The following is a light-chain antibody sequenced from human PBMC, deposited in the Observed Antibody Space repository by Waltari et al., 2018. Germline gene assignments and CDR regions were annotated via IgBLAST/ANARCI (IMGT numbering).Light chain of an antibody. CDR2: DAS. CDR1: QSVSSY. V-gene: IGKV3D-11*02. Sequence: EIVFTQSPATLSLSPGERATLSCRASQSVSSYLAWYQQKPGQAPRLLIYDASNRATGIPARFSGSGSGPGTDFTLTISSLEPEDFAVYYCQQRRNWPYTFGQGTKLEIK. CDR3: QQRRNWPYT. J-gene: IGKJ2*01.